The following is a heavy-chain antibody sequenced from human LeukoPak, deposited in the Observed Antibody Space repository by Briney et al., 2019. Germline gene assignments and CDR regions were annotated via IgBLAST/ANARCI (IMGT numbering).Heavy chain of an antibody. D-gene: IGHD6-13*01. Sequence: ASVKVSCKASGYTFTGYYMHWVRQAPGQGLEWMGRINPNSGGTNYAQNFQGRVTMTRETSTSTVYMELSSLRSEDTAVYYCARVRKRYSSSWYGGEVFDYWGQGTLVTVSS. CDR2: INPNSGGT. J-gene: IGHJ4*02. CDR1: GYTFTGYY. V-gene: IGHV1-2*06. CDR3: ARVRKRYSSSWYGGEVFDY.